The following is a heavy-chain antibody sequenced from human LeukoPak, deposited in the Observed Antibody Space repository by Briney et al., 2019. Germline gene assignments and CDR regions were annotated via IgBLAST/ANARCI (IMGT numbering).Heavy chain of an antibody. J-gene: IGHJ4*02. CDR3: ARGRGVVGTTTLEHY. CDR2: INPNSGTT. D-gene: IGHD1-26*01. V-gene: IGHV1-2*02. CDR1: GYTFNGYY. Sequence: ASVKVSCKASGYTFNGYYVYWVRQAPGQGLEWMGWINPNSGTTNYAQKFQGGVTMTRDTSVSTAYMELSRLTSDDTAVYYCARGRGVVGTTTLEHYWGQGTLVTVSS.